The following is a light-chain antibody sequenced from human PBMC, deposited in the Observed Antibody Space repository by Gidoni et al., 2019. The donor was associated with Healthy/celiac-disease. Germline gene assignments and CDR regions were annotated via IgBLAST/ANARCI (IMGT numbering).Light chain of an antibody. Sequence: DIQMTQSPSSLSASVGDRVTITCRASQSISRYLNWYQQEPGKAPKLLIYAASSLQSGVPSRFSGSGAGTDFTLTSSSLQPEDFATYYCQQSYSSPYTFGQGTKLEIK. CDR1: QSISRY. V-gene: IGKV1-39*01. J-gene: IGKJ2*01. CDR2: AAS. CDR3: QQSYSSPYT.